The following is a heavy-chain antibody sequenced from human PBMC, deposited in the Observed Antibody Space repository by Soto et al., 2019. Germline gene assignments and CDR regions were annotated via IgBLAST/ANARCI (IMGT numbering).Heavy chain of an antibody. J-gene: IGHJ3*02. V-gene: IGHV3-23*01. CDR1: GFTFSSYA. CDR2: ISGSGGST. CDR3: ANPMTTVTNGPLGYVFAAFDI. Sequence: GGSLRLSCAASGFTFSSYAMSWVRQAPGKGLEWVSAISGSGGSTYYADSVKGRFTISRDNSKNTLYLQMNSLRAEDTAVYYCANPMTTVTNGPLGYVFAAFDIWGQGTMVTVSS. D-gene: IGHD4-17*01.